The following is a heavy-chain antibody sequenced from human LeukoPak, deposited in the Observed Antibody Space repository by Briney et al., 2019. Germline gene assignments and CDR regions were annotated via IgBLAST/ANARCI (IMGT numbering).Heavy chain of an antibody. V-gene: IGHV1-24*01. CDR1: GYTFTGYY. CDR2: FDPEDGET. Sequence: ASVKVSCKASGYTFTGYYMHWVRQAPGKGVEWRGGFDPEDGETIYAQKFQGRVTMTEDTSTDTAYMELSSLRSEDTAVYYCATDTAENILTGYPYWGQGTLVTVSS. CDR3: ATDTAENILTGYPY. D-gene: IGHD3-9*01. J-gene: IGHJ4*02.